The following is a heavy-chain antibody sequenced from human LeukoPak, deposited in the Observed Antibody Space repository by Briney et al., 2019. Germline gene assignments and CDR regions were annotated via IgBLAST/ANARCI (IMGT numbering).Heavy chain of an antibody. V-gene: IGHV1-8*01. J-gene: IGHJ4*02. D-gene: IGHD6-6*01. CDR3: AIPFETARPGLFDY. Sequence: GASVKVSCKASGYTFTSYDINWVRQATGQGLEWLGWMNPNSGNTGYEQKFQGRVTMTRNTSISTAYMELSSLRSDDTAVYYCAIPFETARPGLFDYWGQGTLVTVSS. CDR2: MNPNSGNT. CDR1: GYTFTSYD.